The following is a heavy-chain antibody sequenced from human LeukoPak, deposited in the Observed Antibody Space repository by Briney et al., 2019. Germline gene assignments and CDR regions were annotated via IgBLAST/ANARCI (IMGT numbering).Heavy chain of an antibody. CDR1: GFTFSNAW. CDR2: IKSKTDDGTR. Sequence: PGGSLRLSCAASGFTFSNAWMNWVRQAPGKGLEWVGRIKSKTDDGTRDFAAPVKGRFTISRDDSKNTLYLQMNSLKTEDTAVYYCTTDYYYDSSETEYYFDYWGQGTLVTVSS. D-gene: IGHD3-22*01. J-gene: IGHJ4*02. CDR3: TTDYYYDSSETEYYFDY. V-gene: IGHV3-15*07.